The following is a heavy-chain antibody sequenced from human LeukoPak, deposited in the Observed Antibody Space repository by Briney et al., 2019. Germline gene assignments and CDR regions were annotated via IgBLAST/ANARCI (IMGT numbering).Heavy chain of an antibody. J-gene: IGHJ4*02. D-gene: IGHD3-3*01. CDR3: ARDRAWNYFDY. Sequence: GGSLRLSCAASGFTVSGHPMSWVRQAPGKGLEWVAIISNDGSRKYYAHSVEGRFTISRDNSKNTLYLQMDSLRAEDTAVYYCARDRAWNYFDYWGQGTLVTVSS. V-gene: IGHV3-30*03. CDR1: GFTVSGHP. CDR2: ISNDGSRK.